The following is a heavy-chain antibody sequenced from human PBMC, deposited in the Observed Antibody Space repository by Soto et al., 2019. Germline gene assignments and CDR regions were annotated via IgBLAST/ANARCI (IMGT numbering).Heavy chain of an antibody. J-gene: IGHJ3*01. CDR2: INWNSGSV. CDR1: GFTFDDHG. Sequence: EVQLVESGGGLVQPGRSLRLSCAASGFTFDDHGMHWVRQPPGKGLEWVSSINWNSGSVAYADSVNGRFTISRDNAKKTLYLQMNSLRVEDTALYYCVKGHSGVNYGKPTDSFDVWGQGTMVTVSS. V-gene: IGHV3-9*01. D-gene: IGHD5-18*01. CDR3: VKGHSGVNYGKPTDSFDV.